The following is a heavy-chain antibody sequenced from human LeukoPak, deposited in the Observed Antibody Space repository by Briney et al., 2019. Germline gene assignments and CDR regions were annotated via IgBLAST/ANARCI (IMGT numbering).Heavy chain of an antibody. CDR3: ARDLRYCSSTSCYFVYYGMDV. V-gene: IGHV3-53*05. J-gene: IGHJ6*02. Sequence: GGSLRLSCAASGFTVSSKYMSWVRQAPGKGLEWVSVIYSGGSTYYADSVKGRFTISRDNSKNTLYLQMNSLRAEDTAVYYCARDLRYCSSTSCYFVYYGMDVWGQGTTVTVSS. CDR2: IYSGGST. D-gene: IGHD2-2*01. CDR1: GFTVSSKY.